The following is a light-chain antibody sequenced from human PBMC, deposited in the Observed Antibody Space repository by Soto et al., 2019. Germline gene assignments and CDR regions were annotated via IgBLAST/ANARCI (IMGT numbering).Light chain of an antibody. Sequence: EIVLTQSPGTLSLSPGERATLFCRASQSVSNNYLAWYQQKPGQAPRLLIYGASNRATGIPDMFSGSGSGTDFTLTISRLEPEDFAVYYCQQYGSSGTFGQGTKVEIK. V-gene: IGKV3-20*01. CDR2: GAS. J-gene: IGKJ1*01. CDR3: QQYGSSGT. CDR1: QSVSNNY.